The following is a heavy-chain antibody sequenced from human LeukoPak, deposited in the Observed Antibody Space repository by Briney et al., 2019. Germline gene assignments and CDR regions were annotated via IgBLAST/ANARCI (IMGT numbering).Heavy chain of an antibody. CDR1: GYTFTSYD. CDR2: MNPNSGNT. Sequence: ASVKVSCKASGYTFTSYDINWVRQATGQGLEWMGWMNPNSGNTGYAQKFQGRVTMTRNTSISTAYMELSSLRSEDTAVYYCARGPVLRDIVVVVAATLYNWFDPWGQGTLVTVSS. D-gene: IGHD2-15*01. V-gene: IGHV1-8*01. CDR3: ARGPVLRDIVVVVAATLYNWFDP. J-gene: IGHJ5*02.